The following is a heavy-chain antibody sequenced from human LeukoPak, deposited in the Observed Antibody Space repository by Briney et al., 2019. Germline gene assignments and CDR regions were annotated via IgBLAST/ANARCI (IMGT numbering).Heavy chain of an antibody. J-gene: IGHJ3*02. Sequence: SETLSLTCTVSGGSISSGGYSWSWIRQYPGKGLDWIGYIYYSESTYYNPSLKSRVTISVDTSKNQFSLKLSTVTAADTAVYYCATDYYDSSGYYFDAFDIWGQGTIVTVSS. CDR2: IYYSEST. CDR1: GGSISSGGYS. D-gene: IGHD3-22*01. V-gene: IGHV4-31*03. CDR3: ATDYYDSSGYYFDAFDI.